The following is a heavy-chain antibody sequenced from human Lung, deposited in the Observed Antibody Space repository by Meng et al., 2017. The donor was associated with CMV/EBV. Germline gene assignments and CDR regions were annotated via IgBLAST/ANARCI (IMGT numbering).Heavy chain of an antibody. CDR1: GFTFRSYW. CDR3: AAWAHILAVAPTGDDY. CDR2: ISPDGSSA. V-gene: IGHV3-74*03. D-gene: IGHD2-2*01. J-gene: IGHJ4*02. Sequence: GEXXKISCAASGFTFRSYWMDWVRQAPGKGLVWVSRISPDGSSAAYADSVRGRFTISRDNAKNTLYLQMNSLRVEDTAVYYCAAWAHILAVAPTGDDYWGQGTXVNGAS.